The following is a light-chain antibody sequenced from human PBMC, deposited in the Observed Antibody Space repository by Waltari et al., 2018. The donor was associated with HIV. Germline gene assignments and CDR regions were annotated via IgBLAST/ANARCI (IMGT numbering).Light chain of an antibody. J-gene: IGLJ2*01. CDR2: DVN. CDR3: GAYTSGSTPVV. CDR1: SSDIGISNF. Sequence: QSALIQPASLSGSPGQSITISCTGTSSDIGISNFVSWYHLHPGKAPKLRLYDVNNRPSGVSSRFSGSKSGNSASLTIFGLQDDDEGDYYCGAYTSGSTPVVFGGGTKLTVL. V-gene: IGLV2-14*03.